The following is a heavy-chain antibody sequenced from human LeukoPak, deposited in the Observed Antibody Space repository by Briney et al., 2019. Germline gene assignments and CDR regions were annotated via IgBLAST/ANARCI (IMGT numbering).Heavy chain of an antibody. CDR3: ARDGRDNSGYETGVFDI. J-gene: IGHJ3*02. CDR2: LYTSGTN. V-gene: IGHV4-4*07. Sequence: SETLSLTCTVAGASISSYYWRWIRKPAEKVLEWIGRLYTSGTNSYNPTLKTRVTISVDKSKRQFSLQLSSVTAADTAVYYCARDGRDNSGYETGVFDIWGQGTMVSVSS. D-gene: IGHD5-12*01. CDR1: GASISSYY.